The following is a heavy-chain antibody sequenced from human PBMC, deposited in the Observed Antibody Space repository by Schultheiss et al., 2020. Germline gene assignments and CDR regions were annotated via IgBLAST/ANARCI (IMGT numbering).Heavy chain of an antibody. D-gene: IGHD6-13*01. J-gene: IGHJ5*02. CDR3: ARELAAAYNWFDP. V-gene: IGHV4-61*02. CDR2: IYTSGST. CDR1: GGSISSGSYY. Sequence: SETLSLTCTVSGGSISSGSYYWSWIRQPAGKGLEWIGRIYTSGSTNYNPSLKSRVTISVDTSKNQFSLKLSSVTAADTGVYYCARELAAAYNWFDPWGQGALVTVSS.